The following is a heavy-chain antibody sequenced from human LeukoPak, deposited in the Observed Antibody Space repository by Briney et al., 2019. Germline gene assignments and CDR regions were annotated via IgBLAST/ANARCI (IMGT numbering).Heavy chain of an antibody. Sequence: SETLSLTCTVSGGFLNSYYWNWIRQPPGKGLEWIGYVYYSGSTNYNPSLKSRVTISVDTSKNQLSLKLSSVTAADTAVYYCARHENAGGLGGSFDPWGQGTLVTVPS. V-gene: IGHV4-59*08. D-gene: IGHD3-16*01. CDR2: VYYSGST. J-gene: IGHJ5*02. CDR1: GGFLNSYY. CDR3: ARHENAGGLGGSFDP.